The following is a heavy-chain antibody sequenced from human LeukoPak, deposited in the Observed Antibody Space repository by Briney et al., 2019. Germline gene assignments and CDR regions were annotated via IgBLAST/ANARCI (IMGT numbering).Heavy chain of an antibody. CDR1: GFMFSDYS. Sequence: PGGSLRLSSAASGFMFSDYSMNWVRQAPGKGLEWISYVGISSGNTKYADSVKGRFTISGDSAKNSVYLQMNNLRVEDTALYYCARDHNYAFDNWGQGTLVTVSS. V-gene: IGHV3-48*04. CDR2: VGISSGNT. D-gene: IGHD4-11*01. CDR3: ARDHNYAFDN. J-gene: IGHJ4*02.